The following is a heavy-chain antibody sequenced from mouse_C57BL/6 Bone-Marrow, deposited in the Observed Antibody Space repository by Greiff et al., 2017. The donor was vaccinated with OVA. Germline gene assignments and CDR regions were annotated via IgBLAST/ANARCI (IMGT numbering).Heavy chain of an antibody. CDR2: ISSGSSTI. Sequence: EVKVVESGGGLVKPGGSLKLSCAASGFTFSDYGMHWVRQAPEKGLEWVAYISSGSSTIYYADTVKGRFTISRDNAKNTLFLQMTSLRSEDTAMYYCARDLLRSFAYWGQGTLVTVSA. J-gene: IGHJ3*01. CDR1: GFTFSDYG. CDR3: ARDLLRSFAY. V-gene: IGHV5-17*01. D-gene: IGHD1-1*01.